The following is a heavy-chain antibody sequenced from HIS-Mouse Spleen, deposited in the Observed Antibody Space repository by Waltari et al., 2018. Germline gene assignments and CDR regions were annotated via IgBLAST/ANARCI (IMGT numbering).Heavy chain of an antibody. J-gene: IGHJ4*02. CDR1: GFTVSSDG. D-gene: IGHD6-19*01. V-gene: IGHV3-30*18. CDR3: AKASSGWLDY. Sequence: QVQLVESGGGVVQPGRSLGISCAGSGFTVSSDGMHWVRTAPGKGVECVSVISYDGSNKYYADSVKGRFTISRDNSKNTLYLQMNSLRAEDTAVYYCAKASSGWLDYWGQGTLVTVSS. CDR2: ISYDGSNK.